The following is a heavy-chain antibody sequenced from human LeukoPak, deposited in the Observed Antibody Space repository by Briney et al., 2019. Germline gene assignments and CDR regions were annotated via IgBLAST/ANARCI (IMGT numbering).Heavy chain of an antibody. CDR3: ARAPYYYDSSGYSTQLFDY. CDR2: IYSGGST. J-gene: IGHJ4*02. D-gene: IGHD3-22*01. Sequence: GGSLRLSCAASGFTVSSNYMNWVRQAPGKGLEWVSVIYSGGSTYYADSVKGRFTISRDNSKNTLYLQMNSLRAEDTAVYYCARAPYYYDSSGYSTQLFDYWGQGTLVTVSS. V-gene: IGHV3-53*01. CDR1: GFTVSSNY.